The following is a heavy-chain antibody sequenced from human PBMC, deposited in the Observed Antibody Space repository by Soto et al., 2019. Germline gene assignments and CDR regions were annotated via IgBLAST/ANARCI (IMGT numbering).Heavy chain of an antibody. Sequence: EASVKGSYKASGYTFTSYAMHWVRQTPGQRLEWMGWINPGNGNTKYSQRFQGRVTITRDTSASTAYMELSSLRSVDTAVYYSARGLGLYYFDYWGQGTLVTVSS. CDR3: ARGLGLYYFDY. CDR2: INPGNGNT. D-gene: IGHD1-26*01. V-gene: IGHV1-3*01. CDR1: GYTFTSYA. J-gene: IGHJ4*02.